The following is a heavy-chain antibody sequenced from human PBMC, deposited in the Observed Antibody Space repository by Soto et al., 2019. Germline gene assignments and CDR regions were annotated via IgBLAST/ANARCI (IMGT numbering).Heavy chain of an antibody. CDR3: ARLNCSSTSCQGGAPFDY. V-gene: IGHV4-59*08. CDR1: GGSISSYY. J-gene: IGHJ4*02. D-gene: IGHD2-2*01. CDR2: IYYSGST. Sequence: SETLSLTCTVSGGSISSYYWSWIRQPPGKGLEWIGYIYYSGSTNYNPSLKSRVTISVDTSKNQFSLKLSSVTAADTAVYYCARLNCSSTSCQGGAPFDYGGKGTLVTVSS.